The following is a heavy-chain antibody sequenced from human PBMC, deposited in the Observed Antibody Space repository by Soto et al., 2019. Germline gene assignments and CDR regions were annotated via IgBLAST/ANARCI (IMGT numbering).Heavy chain of an antibody. D-gene: IGHD6-6*01. V-gene: IGHV1-69*13. Sequence: SVKVSCKASGGTFSSYAISWVRQAPGQGLEWMGGIIPISGTANYAQKFQGRVTITADESTSTAYMELSSLRSEDTAVYYCARVTGSSTWAGVDYWGQGTLVTVSS. CDR1: GGTFSSYA. CDR2: IIPISGTA. CDR3: ARVTGSSTWAGVDY. J-gene: IGHJ4*02.